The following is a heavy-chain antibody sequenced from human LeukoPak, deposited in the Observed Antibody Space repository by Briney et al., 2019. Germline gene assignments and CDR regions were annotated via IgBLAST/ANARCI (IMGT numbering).Heavy chain of an antibody. CDR2: IYYSGST. CDR3: ARQTTMVRGVINWFDP. J-gene: IGHJ5*02. CDR1: GVSISSSSYY. V-gene: IGHV4-39*01. D-gene: IGHD3-10*01. Sequence: PSETLSLTCTVSGVSISSSSYYWGWIRQPPGKGLEWIGSIYYSGSTYYNPSLKSRVTISVDTSKNQFSLKLSSVTAADTAVYYCARQTTMVRGVINWFDPWGQGTLVTVSS.